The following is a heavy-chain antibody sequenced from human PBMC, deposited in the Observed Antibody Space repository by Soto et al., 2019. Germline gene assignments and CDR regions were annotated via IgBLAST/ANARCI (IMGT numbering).Heavy chain of an antibody. D-gene: IGHD2-2*01. CDR2: MNPNSGNT. CDR3: ARAGVVVPAAMRIDGNGLSSGTNGYYYYYYMDV. V-gene: IGHV1-8*01. Sequence: ASVKVSCKASGYTFTSYDINWVRQATGQGLEWMGWMNPNSGNTGYAQKFQGRVTMTRNTSISTAYMELSSLRSEDTAVYYCARAGVVVPAAMRIDGNGLSSGTNGYYYYYYMDVWGKGTTVTVSS. CDR1: GYTFTSYD. J-gene: IGHJ6*03.